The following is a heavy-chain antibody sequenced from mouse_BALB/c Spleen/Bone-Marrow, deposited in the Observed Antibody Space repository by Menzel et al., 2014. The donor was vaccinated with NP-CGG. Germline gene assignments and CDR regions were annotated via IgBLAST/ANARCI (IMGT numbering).Heavy chain of an antibody. V-gene: IGHV1-39*01. Sequence: QLVWSGPELEKPGASVKISCKASGYSFTGYNMNWVKQYNGQSLEWIGNVDPYYGSPIYNQKFKGKATLTVDKSSSTAYMQLERLTSEDSAVYYCARSFKSFDFRAQGTPLPVSS. CDR1: GYSFTGYN. CDR3: ARSFKSFDF. J-gene: IGHJ2*01. CDR2: VDPYYGSP.